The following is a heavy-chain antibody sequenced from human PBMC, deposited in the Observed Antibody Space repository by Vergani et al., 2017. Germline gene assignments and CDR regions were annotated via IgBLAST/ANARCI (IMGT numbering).Heavy chain of an antibody. V-gene: IGHV3-49*03. D-gene: IGHD3-10*01. CDR1: GFTFGYYA. CDR2: IRSKAYGQAT. Sequence: EVQLVESGGDLVQPGRSLRLSCTASGFTFGYYAMDWFRQAPGQGLGWVGGIRSKAYGQATIYAASVKGRFTISRDDSQSIAYLQMNNLQTEDTAMYYCVRDQVTMIRGRDALYIWGQGTMVTVSS. CDR3: VRDQVTMIRGRDALYI. J-gene: IGHJ3*02.